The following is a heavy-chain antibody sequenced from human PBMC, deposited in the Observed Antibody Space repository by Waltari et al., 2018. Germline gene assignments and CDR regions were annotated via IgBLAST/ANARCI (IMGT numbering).Heavy chain of an antibody. V-gene: IGHV3-48*04. D-gene: IGHD6-13*01. Sequence: EVQLVESGGGLVRPGGSLRLSCLASGFRFSDHNLDRVRQDTGKGLEWVSSISQPSGSNTYYLDPVKGQFTISRDNAKNTLYLQMNSLRAEDTAVYYCARVAAVLGGLDSWGQGVVVTVSS. CDR2: ISQPSGSNT. J-gene: IGHJ4*03. CDR3: ARVAAVLGGLDS. CDR1: GFRFSDHN.